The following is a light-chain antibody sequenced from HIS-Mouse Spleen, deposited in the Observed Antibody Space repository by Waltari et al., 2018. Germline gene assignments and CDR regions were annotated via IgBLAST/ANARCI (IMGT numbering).Light chain of an antibody. J-gene: IGLJ2*01. Sequence: LPHPPSVSLPPGKPARTPGPGDACQKNNAYWYQQKSGQAHVLVIYEDSKRPSGIPERFSGSSSGTMATLTISGAQVEDEADYYCYSTDSSGNHRVFGGGTKLTVL. CDR2: EDS. V-gene: IGLV3-10*01. CDR3: YSTDSSGNHRV. CDR1: ACQKNN.